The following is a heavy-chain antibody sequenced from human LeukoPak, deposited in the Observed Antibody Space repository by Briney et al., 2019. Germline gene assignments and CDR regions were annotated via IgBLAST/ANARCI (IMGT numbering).Heavy chain of an antibody. CDR3: AREARGGSTYFDN. J-gene: IGHJ4*02. Sequence: SETLSLTCTVSGGSISGYFWAWIRRPAGKGLEWIGRIYSSGSTNYNLSPKSRVTMSVDTSKNQFSLRLSSVTAADTAVYYCAREARGGSTYFDNWGQGTLVTVSS. CDR2: IYSSGST. D-gene: IGHD1-26*01. V-gene: IGHV4-4*07. CDR1: GGSISGYF.